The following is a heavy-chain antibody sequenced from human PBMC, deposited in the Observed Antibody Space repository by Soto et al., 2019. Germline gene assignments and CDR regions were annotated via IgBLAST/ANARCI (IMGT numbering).Heavy chain of an antibody. CDR3: ARDTNSLDL. CDR2: IYHTGDT. Sequence: PSETLSLTCVVSSYSISSGFFWAWIRQPPGKGLEWVGSIYHTGDTHYNPSLRSQVSMSVDTSKNHFSLRLTYLTAADTPVYFCARDTNSLDLWGQGIMVTV. CDR1: SYSISSGFF. V-gene: IGHV4-38-2*02. J-gene: IGHJ5*02. D-gene: IGHD2-8*01.